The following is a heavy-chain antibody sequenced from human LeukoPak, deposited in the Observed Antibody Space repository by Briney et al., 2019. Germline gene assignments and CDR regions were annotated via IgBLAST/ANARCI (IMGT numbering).Heavy chain of an antibody. Sequence: SETLSLTCTVSGGSISSSSYYWGWIRQPPGKGLEWIGSIYYSGSTYYNPSLKSRVTISVDTSKNQLSLKLSSATAADTAVYYCASLSHYYYYYYYMDVWGKGTTVTVSS. J-gene: IGHJ6*03. CDR3: ASLSHYYYYYYYMDV. CDR1: GGSISSSSYY. D-gene: IGHD5/OR15-5a*01. CDR2: IYYSGST. V-gene: IGHV4-39*01.